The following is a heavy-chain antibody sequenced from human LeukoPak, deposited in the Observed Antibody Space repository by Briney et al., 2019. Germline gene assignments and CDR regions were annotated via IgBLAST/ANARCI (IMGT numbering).Heavy chain of an antibody. Sequence: PSETLSLTCTVSGGSISSYYWGWIRQPPGKGLEWIGSMLYSGSTNYNPSLKSRVTISVDTSKNQFSLKLSSVTAADTAVYYCARQAIGFGEFLFDYWGQGTLVTVSS. CDR3: ARQAIGFGEFLFDY. V-gene: IGHV4-39*01. D-gene: IGHD3-10*01. CDR1: GGSISSYY. CDR2: MLYSGST. J-gene: IGHJ4*02.